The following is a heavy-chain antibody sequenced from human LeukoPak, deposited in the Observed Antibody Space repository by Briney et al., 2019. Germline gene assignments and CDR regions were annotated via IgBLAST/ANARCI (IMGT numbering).Heavy chain of an antibody. J-gene: IGHJ3*02. V-gene: IGHV1-69*04. CDR3: VREPGIAAAEDAFDI. D-gene: IGHD6-13*01. Sequence: ASVKVSCKASGSTFSSYAISWVRQAPGQGLEWMGRIIPILGIANYAQKFQGRVTITADKSTSTAYMELSSLRSEDTAVYYCVREPGIAAAEDAFDIWGQGTMVTVSS. CDR1: GSTFSSYA. CDR2: IIPILGIA.